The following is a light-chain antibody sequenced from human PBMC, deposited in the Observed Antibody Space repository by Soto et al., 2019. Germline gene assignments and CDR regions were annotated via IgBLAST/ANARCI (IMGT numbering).Light chain of an antibody. V-gene: IGKV3-15*01. CDR1: QSVYNN. J-gene: IGKJ4*01. CDR3: XXYNNWPPLT. CDR2: GAS. Sequence: EVLMTQSPATVSVSPGDSATLTCRASQSVYNNLAWEQQKPGQAPRLLIYGASTRATGLPVRFSGSGSGTEIXXXXXXXQSEXSEVXXXXXYNNWPPLTFGGGTKVEI.